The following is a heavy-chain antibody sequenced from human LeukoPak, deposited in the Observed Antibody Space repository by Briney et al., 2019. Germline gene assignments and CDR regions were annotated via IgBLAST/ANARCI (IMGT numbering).Heavy chain of an antibody. CDR1: GFTFSSYS. Sequence: GGSLRLSCAASGFTFSSYSMNWVRQAPGKGLEWVSYISSSSTIYYADSVKGRFTISRDNAKNSLYLQMNSLRAEDTAVYYCARGYSYGYARYFDYWGQGTLVTVSS. J-gene: IGHJ4*02. CDR2: ISSSSTI. CDR3: ARGYSYGYARYFDY. D-gene: IGHD5-18*01. V-gene: IGHV3-48*01.